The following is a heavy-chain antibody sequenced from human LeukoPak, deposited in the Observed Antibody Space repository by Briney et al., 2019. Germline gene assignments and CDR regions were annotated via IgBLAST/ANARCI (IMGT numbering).Heavy chain of an antibody. CDR2: ISSSSSTI. Sequence: PGGSLRLSCAASGFTFSSYSMNWVRQAPGKGLEWVSYISSSSSTIYYADSVKGRFTISRDNAKNSLNLQMNSLRAEDTAVYYCARDRRETKLWPREYYYYYMDVWGKGTTVTISS. CDR3: ARDRRETKLWPREYYYYYMDV. V-gene: IGHV3-48*04. CDR1: GFTFSSYS. J-gene: IGHJ6*03. D-gene: IGHD5-18*01.